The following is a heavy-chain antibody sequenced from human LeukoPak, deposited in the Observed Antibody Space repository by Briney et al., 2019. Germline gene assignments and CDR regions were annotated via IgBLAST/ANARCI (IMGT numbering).Heavy chain of an antibody. CDR3: ARSTPYSSSWAPGSDAFDI. V-gene: IGHV3-21*01. CDR2: ISSSSSYI. J-gene: IGHJ3*02. D-gene: IGHD6-13*01. Sequence: GGSLRLSCAASGFTFSSYSMNWVRQAPGKGLEWVSSISSSSSYIYYADSVKGRFTISRDNAKNSLYLQMNSLRAEDTAVYYCARSTPYSSSWAPGSDAFDIWGQGTMVTVSS. CDR1: GFTFSSYS.